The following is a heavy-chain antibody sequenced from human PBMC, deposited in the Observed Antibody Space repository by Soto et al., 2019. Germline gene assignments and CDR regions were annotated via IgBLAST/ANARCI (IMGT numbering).Heavy chain of an antibody. CDR3: ARGYSSGLDY. D-gene: IGHD6-19*01. CDR1: GFTVSSNY. V-gene: IGHV3-53*02. Sequence: EVQVVETGGGLIQPGGSLRLSCAASGFTVSSNYMSWVRQAPGKGLEWAPVIYSGGMYSGGSATYADSVKGRFTISRDHSRNTLYLQMNGVRAEDTAVYYCARGYSSGLDYWGQGTLVTVSS. CDR2: IYSGGMYSGGSA. J-gene: IGHJ4*02.